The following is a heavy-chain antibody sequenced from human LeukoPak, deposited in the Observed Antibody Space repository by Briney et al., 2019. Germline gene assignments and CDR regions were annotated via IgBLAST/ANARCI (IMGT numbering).Heavy chain of an antibody. CDR2: ISYDGSNK. V-gene: IGHV3-30*03. Sequence: GGSLRLSCAASGFTFSSYGMHWVRQAPGKGLEWVAVISYDGSNKYYADSVKGRFTISRDNSKNTLYLQMNSLRAEDTAVYYCARHGYYYDENDAFDIWGQGTMVTVSS. CDR1: GFTFSSYG. J-gene: IGHJ3*02. CDR3: ARHGYYYDENDAFDI. D-gene: IGHD3-22*01.